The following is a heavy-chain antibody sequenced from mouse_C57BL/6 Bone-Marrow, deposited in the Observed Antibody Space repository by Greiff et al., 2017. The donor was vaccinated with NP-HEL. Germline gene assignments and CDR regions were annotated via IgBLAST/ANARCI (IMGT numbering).Heavy chain of an antibody. CDR3: AREEGGYYSHWYFDV. Sequence: VQLQQSGAELVKPGASVKMSCKASGYTFTSYWITWVKQRPGQGLEWIGDIYPGSGSTNYNEKFKSKATLTVDTSSSTAYMQLSSLTSEDSAVYYCAREEGGYYSHWYFDVWRTGTTVTVSS. CDR1: GYTFTSYW. V-gene: IGHV1-55*01. J-gene: IGHJ1*03. CDR2: IYPGSGST. D-gene: IGHD2-12*01.